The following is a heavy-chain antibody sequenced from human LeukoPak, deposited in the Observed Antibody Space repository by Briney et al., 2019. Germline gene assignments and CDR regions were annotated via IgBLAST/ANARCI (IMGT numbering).Heavy chain of an antibody. CDR1: GYTCIDYC. Sequence: ASMKVSCKASGYTCIDYCIHWVRQAPGQGLEWMGRINPNSGGTNYAQKFQGRVTMTSDTSISTAYMELSRLRSGDTAVYYCASEYNWNDPAYYYYMDVWVQGTTVTASS. CDR3: ASEYNWNDPAYYYYMDV. V-gene: IGHV1-2*06. CDR2: INPNSGGT. D-gene: IGHD1-20*01. J-gene: IGHJ6*03.